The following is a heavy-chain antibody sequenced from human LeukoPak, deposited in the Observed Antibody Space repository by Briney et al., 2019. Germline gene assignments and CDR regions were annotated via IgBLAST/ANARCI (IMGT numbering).Heavy chain of an antibody. J-gene: IGHJ4*02. CDR3: AKDLARYDYGGAEFDY. Sequence: PGGSLRLSCAASGFTFSSYAMHWVRQAPGKGLEWVAVISYDGSNKYYADSVKGRFTISRDNSKNTLYLQMNSLRAEDTAVYYCAKDLARYDYGGAEFDYWGQGTLVTVSS. V-gene: IGHV3-30*04. CDR2: ISYDGSNK. D-gene: IGHD4-23*01. CDR1: GFTFSSYA.